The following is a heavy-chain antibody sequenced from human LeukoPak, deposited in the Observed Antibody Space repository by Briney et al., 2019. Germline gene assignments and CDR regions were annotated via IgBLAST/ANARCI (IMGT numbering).Heavy chain of an antibody. J-gene: IGHJ4*02. D-gene: IGHD3-10*01. CDR3: ARNLRLLWFGELYDY. V-gene: IGHV4-4*07. CDR2: IYTSGST. Sequence: SETLSLTCTVSGGSISSYYWSWIRQPAGKGLEWIGRIYTSGSTNYNPSLKSRVTMSVDTSKNQFSLKLSSVTAADTAVYYCARNLRLLWFGELYDYWGQGTLVTVSS. CDR1: GGSISSYY.